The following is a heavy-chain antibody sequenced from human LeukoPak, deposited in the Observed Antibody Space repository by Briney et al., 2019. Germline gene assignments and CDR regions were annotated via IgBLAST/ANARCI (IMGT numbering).Heavy chain of an antibody. CDR3: ARVSYYGSGDYSRGSSRYFDY. CDR2: INSGSTYT. CDR1: GFTFSDYY. Sequence: GGSLRLSCAVSGFTFSDYYMSWIRQAPAKGLEGVSYINSGSTYTNYTDSVKGRFTVSRDNAKNSLYLQMNSLSAQDKAIYYCARVSYYGSGDYSRGSSRYFDYWGQGILVTVSS. V-gene: IGHV3-11*06. D-gene: IGHD3-10*01. J-gene: IGHJ4*02.